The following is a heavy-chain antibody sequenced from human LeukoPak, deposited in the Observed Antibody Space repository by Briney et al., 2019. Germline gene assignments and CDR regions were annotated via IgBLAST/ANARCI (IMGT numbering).Heavy chain of an antibody. CDR3: AKDTGYSSGWYTS. D-gene: IGHD6-19*01. CDR2: IGSSGTVT. J-gene: IGHJ4*02. V-gene: IGHV3-48*01. CDR1: GFTFRTYS. Sequence: PGGSLRLSCAASGFTFRTYSMSWVRQAPGKGLEWISYIGSSGTVTHYADSVKGRFSISRDNANNSVILQMNSLRAEDTAVYYCAKDTGYSSGWYTSWGQGTLVTVSS.